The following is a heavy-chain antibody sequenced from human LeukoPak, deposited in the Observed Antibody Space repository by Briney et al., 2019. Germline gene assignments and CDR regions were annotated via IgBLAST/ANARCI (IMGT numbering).Heavy chain of an antibody. CDR3: ATDLDYTFDY. CDR1: GFPFRVRW. V-gene: IGHV3-74*03. D-gene: IGHD4-11*01. CDR2: IKKDGFFS. J-gene: IGHJ4*02. Sequence: GGSLRLSCAASGFPFRVRWMHWVRQAPGKGLVWISLIKKDGFFSTYADSVKGRFTISRDDAKNTLYLQMDSLKADDTAVYYCATDLDYTFDYWGRGTLVTVSS.